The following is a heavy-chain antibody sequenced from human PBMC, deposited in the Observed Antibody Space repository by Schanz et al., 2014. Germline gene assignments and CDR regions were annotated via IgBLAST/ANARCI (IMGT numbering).Heavy chain of an antibody. CDR1: GFRFDDYA. V-gene: IGHV3-9*01. D-gene: IGHD2-2*01. CDR2: MSWNAGSL. J-gene: IGHJ1*01. CDR3: ARDTAQSCIGPSCIEYFQP. Sequence: EVQLVESGGGLVQPGRSLRLSCVASGFRFDDYAMHWVRQAPGKGLEWVSGMSWNAGSLGYGDSVKGRFTISRDNAKNSLYLQMNSLRAEDTALYYCARDTAQSCIGPSCIEYFQPWGQGALVTVSS.